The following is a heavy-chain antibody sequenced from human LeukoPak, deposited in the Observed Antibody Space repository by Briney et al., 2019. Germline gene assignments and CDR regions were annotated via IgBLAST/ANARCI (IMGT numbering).Heavy chain of an antibody. CDR2: ISGSGGST. J-gene: IGHJ3*02. V-gene: IGHV3-23*01. CDR1: GFTFSSYW. Sequence: GGSLRLSCAASGFTFSSYWMHWVRQAPGKGLEWVSAISGSGGSTYYADSVKGRFTISRDNSKNTLYLQMNSLRAEDTAVYYCAELEGRAFDIWGQGTMVTVSS. D-gene: IGHD2-15*01. CDR3: AELEGRAFDI.